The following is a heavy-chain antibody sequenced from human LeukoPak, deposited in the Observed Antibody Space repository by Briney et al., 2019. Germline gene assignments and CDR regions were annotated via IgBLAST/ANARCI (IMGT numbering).Heavy chain of an antibody. J-gene: IGHJ5*02. CDR1: GYSFTSYW. V-gene: IGHV5-10-1*01. Sequence: GESLKISCKGSGYSFTSYWISWVRQMPGKGLEWMGRIDTSDSYTNYSPSFQGHVTISADKSISTAYLQWSSLKASDTAMYYCARHRGGYCSSTSCQNWFDPWGQGTLVTVSS. CDR2: IDTSDSYT. CDR3: ARHRGGYCSSTSCQNWFDP. D-gene: IGHD2-2*01.